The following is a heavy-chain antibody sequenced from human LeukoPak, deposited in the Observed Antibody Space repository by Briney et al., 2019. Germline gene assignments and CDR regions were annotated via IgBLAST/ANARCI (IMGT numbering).Heavy chain of an antibody. Sequence: GGSLRLSCAASGFTFSSYAMHWVRQAPGKGLEWVAVISYDGSNKYYADSVKGRFTISRDNSKNTLYLQMNSLRVEDTAVYYCARDADACSGGSCYSWIYMDVWGKGTTVTVSS. CDR2: ISYDGSNK. V-gene: IGHV3-30*04. CDR1: GFTFSSYA. J-gene: IGHJ6*03. D-gene: IGHD2-15*01. CDR3: ARDADACSGGSCYSWIYMDV.